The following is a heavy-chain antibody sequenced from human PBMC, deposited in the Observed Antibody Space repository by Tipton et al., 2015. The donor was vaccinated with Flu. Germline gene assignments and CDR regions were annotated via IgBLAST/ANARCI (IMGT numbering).Heavy chain of an antibody. CDR2: MYGGGAA. D-gene: IGHD4-17*01. CDR1: GFNVSSNY. V-gene: IGHV3-53*01. CDR3: ARKTDGARGDY. J-gene: IGHJ4*02. Sequence: SLRLSCAASGFNVSSNYMSWVRQAPGKGLEWVSLMYGGGAADYADSAKGRFTISRDSSKNTLYLQMDSLRVEDTAVYYCARKTDGARGDYWGQGTLVTVSS.